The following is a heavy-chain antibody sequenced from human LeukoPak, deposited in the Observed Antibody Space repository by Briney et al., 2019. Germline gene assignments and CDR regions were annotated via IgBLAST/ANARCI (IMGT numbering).Heavy chain of an antibody. Sequence: PGGSLRLSCAASGFTFSSYGMHWVRQAPGKGLEWVAVIWYDGSNKYYADSVKGRFTISRDNSKNTLYLQMNSLRAEDTAVYYCARVGPIGSGYYDAFDIWGQGTMVTVSS. CDR3: ARVGPIGSGYYDAFDI. V-gene: IGHV3-33*08. J-gene: IGHJ3*02. CDR1: GFTFSSYG. CDR2: IWYDGSNK. D-gene: IGHD3-22*01.